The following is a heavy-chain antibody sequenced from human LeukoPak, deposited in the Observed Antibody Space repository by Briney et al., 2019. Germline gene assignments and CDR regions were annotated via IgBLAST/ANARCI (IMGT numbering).Heavy chain of an antibody. CDR3: ARLASCSWYYVDY. Sequence: PSETLSLTCTVSGGSISSSSYYWGWIRQPPGKGLEWIGSIYYSGSTYYNPSLKSRVTISVDTSKNQFSLKLSSVTAADPAVYYCARLASCSWYYVDYGGQGTLVTVSS. V-gene: IGHV4-39*01. CDR2: IYYSGST. CDR1: GGSISSSSYY. J-gene: IGHJ4*02. D-gene: IGHD6-13*01.